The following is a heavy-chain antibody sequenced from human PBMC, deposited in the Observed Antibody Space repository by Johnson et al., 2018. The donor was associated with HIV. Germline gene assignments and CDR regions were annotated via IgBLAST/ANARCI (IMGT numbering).Heavy chain of an antibody. Sequence: QVQLVESGGGVVQPGRSLRLSCAASGFTFSSYAMHWVRQAPAKGLEWVAVISYDGSDKYYAASVKGRFTISRDSSKNNLYLQMNSLRAEDTALYYCAKDICPLYSSSDAFDIWGQGTMVTVSS. CDR2: ISYDGSDK. D-gene: IGHD6-6*01. CDR1: GFTFSSYA. J-gene: IGHJ3*02. V-gene: IGHV3-30*04. CDR3: AKDICPLYSSSDAFDI.